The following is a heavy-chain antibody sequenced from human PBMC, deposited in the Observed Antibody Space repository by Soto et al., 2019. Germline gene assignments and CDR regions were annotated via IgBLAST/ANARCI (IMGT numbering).Heavy chain of an antibody. D-gene: IGHD3-16*01. V-gene: IGHV4-59*08. CDR2: IYYSGST. J-gene: IGHJ6*03. CDR3: ARGPYYDLIWNYYYMDV. Sequence: QVQLQESGPGLVKPSETLSLSCNVSGGSISGHSWSWVRQTPGKGLEWIGYIYYSGSTNYNPSLKSRVTISVDTSKNHFSLRLTPVTAADTAVYYCARGPYYDLIWNYYYMDVWGKGTTVTVS. CDR1: GGSISGHS.